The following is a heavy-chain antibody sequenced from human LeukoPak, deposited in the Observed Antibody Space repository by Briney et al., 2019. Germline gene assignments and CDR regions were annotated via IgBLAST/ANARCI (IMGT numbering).Heavy chain of an antibody. CDR3: ARGPIVVVTAPIRY. CDR2: IYHSGST. CDR1: GYSISSGYY. Sequence: SETLSLTCAVSGYSISSGYYWGWIRQPPGKGLEWIGSIYHSGSTYYNPSLKSRVTISVDTSKNQSSLKLSSVTAADTAVYYCARGPIVVVTAPIRYWGQGTLVTVSS. D-gene: IGHD2-21*02. V-gene: IGHV4-38-2*01. J-gene: IGHJ4*02.